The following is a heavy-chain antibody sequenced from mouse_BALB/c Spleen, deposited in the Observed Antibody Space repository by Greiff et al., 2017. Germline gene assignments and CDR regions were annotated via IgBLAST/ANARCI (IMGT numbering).Heavy chain of an antibody. J-gene: IGHJ4*01. CDR2: IYPGNSDT. CDR1: GYTFTSYW. D-gene: IGHD1-2*01. V-gene: IGHV1-5*01. CDR3: TYYGPYYYAMDY. Sequence: EVQLQQSGTVLARPGASVKMSCKASGYTFTSYWMHWVKQRPGQGLEWIGAIYPGNSDTSYNQKFKGKAKLTAVTSTSTAYMELSSLTNEDSAVYYCTYYGPYYYAMDYWGQGTSVTVSS.